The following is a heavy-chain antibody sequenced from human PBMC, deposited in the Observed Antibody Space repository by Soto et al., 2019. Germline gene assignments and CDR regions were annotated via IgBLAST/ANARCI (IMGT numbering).Heavy chain of an antibody. Sequence: QAHLEQSGAELKRPGASVKVSCKASGYTFSDFDINWLRQAYGQGPELMGWMNAKSGDTFFPQRFQGKFNMTWHTSLSTSYMEVGSLTSDDTAIYYCARGNPFNYAGFDVWGQGTTVAVSS. CDR3: ARGNPFNYAGFDV. J-gene: IGHJ6*02. CDR1: GYTFSDFD. V-gene: IGHV1-8*01. D-gene: IGHD3-16*01. CDR2: MNAKSGDT.